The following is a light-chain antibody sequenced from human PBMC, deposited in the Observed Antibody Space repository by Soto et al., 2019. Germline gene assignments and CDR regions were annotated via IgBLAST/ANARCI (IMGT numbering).Light chain of an antibody. V-gene: IGLV2-18*02. J-gene: IGLJ1*01. CDR3: SSYTSSSTYV. CDR1: SSDVGSSNG. Sequence: QSVLTQPPSVSGSPVQSVAISCTGTSSDVGSSNGVSWYQQPPGAAPKLMIYDVTNRPSGVPARFSGSKSGNTASLTISGLQAEDEADYYCSSYTSSSTYVFGTGTRSPS. CDR2: DVT.